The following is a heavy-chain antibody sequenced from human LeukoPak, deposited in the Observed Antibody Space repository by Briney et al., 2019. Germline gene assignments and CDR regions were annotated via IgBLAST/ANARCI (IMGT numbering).Heavy chain of an antibody. V-gene: IGHV1-2*06. CDR1: GYTFTGYY. J-gene: IGHJ3*02. D-gene: IGHD5-24*01. Sequence: ASVKVSCKASGYTFTGYYMNWVRQAPGQGLEWLGRINPNTGGTNFAQSFQGRVTMTWDTSTTTAYMELSRLRSDDTAVYYCARVGDGLNDAFDIWGQGTMVTVSS. CDR2: INPNTGGT. CDR3: ARVGDGLNDAFDI.